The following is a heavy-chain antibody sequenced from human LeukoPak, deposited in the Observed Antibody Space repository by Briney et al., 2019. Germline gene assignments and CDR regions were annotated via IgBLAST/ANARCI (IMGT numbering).Heavy chain of an antibody. Sequence: GGSLRLSCAASGFTFSSYSMNWVRQAPGKGLEWVSSISSSSSYIYYADSVKGRFTISRDNAKNSLYLQMNSLRAEDTAVYYCARHGEGIVVVPAAMGFWGQGTLVTVSS. D-gene: IGHD2-2*01. V-gene: IGHV3-21*01. CDR1: GFTFSSYS. J-gene: IGHJ4*02. CDR3: ARHGEGIVVVPAAMGF. CDR2: ISSSSSYI.